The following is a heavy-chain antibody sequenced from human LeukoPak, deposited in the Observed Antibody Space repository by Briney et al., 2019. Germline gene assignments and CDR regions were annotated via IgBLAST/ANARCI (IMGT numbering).Heavy chain of an antibody. CDR2: INWSGGST. CDR1: GFSFDEHG. V-gene: IGHV3-20*04. Sequence: PGGSLRLSCTASGFSFDEHGMSWVRHVPGKGREGVSGINWSGGSTDYADRMRGRFTISRDNAKNSLYLQMDSLRAEDTALYYCARAPITSPFYFDYWGQGTLVTVSS. D-gene: IGHD2-2*01. J-gene: IGHJ4*02. CDR3: ARAPITSPFYFDY.